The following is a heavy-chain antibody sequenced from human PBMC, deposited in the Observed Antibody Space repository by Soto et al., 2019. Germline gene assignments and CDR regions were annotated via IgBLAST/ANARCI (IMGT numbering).Heavy chain of an antibody. D-gene: IGHD2-8*02. CDR3: AKPLLAGYFDH. V-gene: IGHV3-23*01. CDR2: ISGSGDST. J-gene: IGHJ4*02. Sequence: PGGSLRLSCAASGFTFSRYAMNWVRQAPGKGLEWVSVISGSGDSTYYADSVKGRFTISRDNSKNTLYLQMDSLRAEDTAVYYCAKPLLAGYFDHWGQGTLVTVSS. CDR1: GFTFSRYA.